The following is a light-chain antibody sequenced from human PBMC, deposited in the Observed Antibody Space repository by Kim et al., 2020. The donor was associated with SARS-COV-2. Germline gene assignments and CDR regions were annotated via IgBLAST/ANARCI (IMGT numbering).Light chain of an antibody. V-gene: IGLV3-1*01. J-gene: IGLJ2*01. CDR2: QDS. Sequence: VSPGQTASLTGSGDKLGDKYACWYQQRPGRAPVLVIYQDSKRPSGIPERFSGSNAGNTATLTISGTQAMDEADYYCQAWDSSTDVVFGGGTQLTVL. CDR3: QAWDSSTDVV. CDR1: KLGDKY.